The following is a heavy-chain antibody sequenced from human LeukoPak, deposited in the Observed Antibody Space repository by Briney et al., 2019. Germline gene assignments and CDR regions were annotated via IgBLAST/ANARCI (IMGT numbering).Heavy chain of an antibody. CDR3: ARGERITMIVVVRGAFDI. V-gene: IGHV3-30-3*01. D-gene: IGHD3-22*01. J-gene: IGHJ3*02. CDR2: ISYDGSNK. Sequence: GGSLRLSCAASGFTFSSYAMHWVRQAPGKGLEWVAVISYDGSNKYYADSVKGRFTISRDNSKNTLHLQMNSLRAEDTAVYYCARGERITMIVVVRGAFDIWGQGTMVTVSS. CDR1: GFTFSSYA.